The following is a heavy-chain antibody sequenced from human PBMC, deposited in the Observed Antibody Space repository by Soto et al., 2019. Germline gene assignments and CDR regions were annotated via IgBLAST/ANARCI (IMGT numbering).Heavy chain of an antibody. D-gene: IGHD3-10*01. J-gene: IGHJ6*02. CDR1: GFSLSTSGVG. V-gene: IGHV2-5*02. CDR3: AHSRGVIMGDYYYYGMDV. CDR2: IYWDDDK. Sequence: QITLKESGPTLVKPTQTLTLTCTFSGFSLSTSGVGVGWIRQPPGKALEWLALIYWDDDKRYSPSLKSRLTLTKDTSKNQVVLTMTNMDPVDTATYYCAHSRGVIMGDYYYYGMDVWGQGTTVTVSS.